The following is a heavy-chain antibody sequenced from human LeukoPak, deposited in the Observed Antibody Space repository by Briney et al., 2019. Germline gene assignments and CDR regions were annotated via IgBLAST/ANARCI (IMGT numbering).Heavy chain of an antibody. CDR3: ATDYGSGSYYRYYFDY. Sequence: PGRPLRLSCAASGFTFSSYGMHWVRQAPGKGLEWVAVIWYDGSNKYYADSVKGRFTISRDNSKNTLYLQMNSLRAEDTAVYYCATDYGSGSYYRYYFDYWGQGTLVTVSS. J-gene: IGHJ4*02. V-gene: IGHV3-33*01. CDR1: GFTFSSYG. D-gene: IGHD3-10*01. CDR2: IWYDGSNK.